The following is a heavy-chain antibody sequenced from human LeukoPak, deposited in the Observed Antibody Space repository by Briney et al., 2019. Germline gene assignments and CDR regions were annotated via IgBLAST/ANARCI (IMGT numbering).Heavy chain of an antibody. CDR3: AKEYCGGDCYDAFDI. D-gene: IGHD2-21*02. CDR2: ISYDGTNI. Sequence: GRSLRLSCAASGFTFSSYALHWVRQAPGKGLEWVAVISYDGTNIDYADSVKGRFTISRDNSKNTLYLQMNSLRAEDTAVYYCAKEYCGGDCYDAFDIWGQGTMVTVSS. J-gene: IGHJ3*02. CDR1: GFTFSSYA. V-gene: IGHV3-30-3*01.